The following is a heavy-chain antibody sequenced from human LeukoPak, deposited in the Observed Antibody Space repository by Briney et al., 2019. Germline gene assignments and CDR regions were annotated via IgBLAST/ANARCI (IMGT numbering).Heavy chain of an antibody. CDR3: ARDLGYCTNGVCYRDAFDI. CDR1: GGSISSYY. D-gene: IGHD2-8*01. Sequence: SGTLSLTCTVSGGSISSYYWSWIRQPAGKGLEWIGRIYTSGSTNYNPSLKSRVTMSVDTSKNQFSLKLSSVTAADTAVYYCARDLGYCTNGVCYRDAFDIWGQGTMVTVSS. J-gene: IGHJ3*02. CDR2: IYTSGST. V-gene: IGHV4-4*07.